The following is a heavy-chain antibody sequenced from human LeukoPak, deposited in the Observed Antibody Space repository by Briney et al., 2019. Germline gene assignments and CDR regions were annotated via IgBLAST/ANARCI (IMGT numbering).Heavy chain of an antibody. Sequence: GGSLRLSCAASGFTFSSYAMSWVRQAPGKGLEWVSAISGSGGSTYYADSVKGRFTISRDNSKNTLYLQMNSLRAEDTAVYYCAKPPYFDNRGYKYYFDYWGQGTLVTVSS. CDR2: ISGSGGST. CDR3: AKPPYFDNRGYKYYFDY. V-gene: IGHV3-23*01. J-gene: IGHJ4*02. D-gene: IGHD3-22*01. CDR1: GFTFSSYA.